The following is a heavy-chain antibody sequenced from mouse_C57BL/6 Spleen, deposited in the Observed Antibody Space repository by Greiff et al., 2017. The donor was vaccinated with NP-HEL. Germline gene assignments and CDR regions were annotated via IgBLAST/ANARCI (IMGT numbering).Heavy chain of an antibody. D-gene: IGHD2-3*01. J-gene: IGHJ1*03. CDR1: GFTFSSYA. CDR2: ISDGGSYT. Sequence: EVKLVESGGGLVKPGGSLKLSCAASGFTFSSYAMSRVRQTPEKRLEWVATISDGGSYTYYPDNVKGRFTISRDNAKNNLYLQMSHLKSEDTAMYYCARDDGYYEYFDVWGTGTTVTVSS. CDR3: ARDDGYYEYFDV. V-gene: IGHV5-4*01.